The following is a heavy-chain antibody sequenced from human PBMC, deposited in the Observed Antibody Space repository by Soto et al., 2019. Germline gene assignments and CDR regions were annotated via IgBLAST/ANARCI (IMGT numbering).Heavy chain of an antibody. D-gene: IGHD3-22*01. J-gene: IGHJ1*01. V-gene: IGHV3-7*01. Sequence: GGSLRLSCAASGFTLSGYWMTWVRQAPGKGLEWVANIKEDGSEKYFVDTVKGRFTISRDDVKNSLFLQMNSLRAEDTAVYYCARSYYYDSSGYYRSFFQHWGQGTLVTV. CDR2: IKEDGSEK. CDR3: ARSYYYDSSGYYRSFFQH. CDR1: GFTLSGYW.